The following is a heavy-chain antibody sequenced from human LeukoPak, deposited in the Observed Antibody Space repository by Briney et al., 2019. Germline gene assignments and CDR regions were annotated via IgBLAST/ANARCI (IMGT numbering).Heavy chain of an antibody. CDR3: ARDACSGGSCYSDY. Sequence: GGSLRLSCAASGFTVSSDYMSWVRQAPGKGLEWVSVIYIGGSTYYANSVKGRFTTSRDNSKNTLYLQMNSLRAEDTAVYYCARDACSGGSCYSDYWGQGTLVTVSS. D-gene: IGHD2-15*01. J-gene: IGHJ4*02. V-gene: IGHV3-53*01. CDR2: IYIGGST. CDR1: GFTVSSDY.